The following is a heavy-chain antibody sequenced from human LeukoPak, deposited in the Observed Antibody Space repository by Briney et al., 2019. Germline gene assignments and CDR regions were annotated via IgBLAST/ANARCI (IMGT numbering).Heavy chain of an antibody. Sequence: GASVKVSCKTSGYTFTSYDINWVQQATGQGLEWMGWMNPNSGNTGYAQKFQGRVTMTRNTSISTAYMELSSLRSEDTAVYYCARGPYYDILTGYSDFDYWGQGTLVTVSS. CDR3: ARGPYYDILTGYSDFDY. J-gene: IGHJ4*02. CDR2: MNPNSGNT. V-gene: IGHV1-8*01. CDR1: GYTFTSYD. D-gene: IGHD3-9*01.